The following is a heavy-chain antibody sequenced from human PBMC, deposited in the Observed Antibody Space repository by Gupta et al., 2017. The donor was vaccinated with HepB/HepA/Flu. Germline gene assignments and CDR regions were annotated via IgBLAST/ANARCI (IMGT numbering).Heavy chain of an antibody. D-gene: IGHD2-2*01. CDR3: ARDRCPSRHNYYYYGMDV. V-gene: IGHV4-31*03. CDR1: GGSISSGGYY. Sequence: QVQLQESGPGLVKPSQTLSLTCTVPGGSISSGGYYWCWIRQPPGKGLEWIGYIYYSGSTYYNPSLKSRVTISVDTSKNQFSLKLSSVTAADTAVYYCARDRCPSRHNYYYYGMDVWGQGTTVTVSS. CDR2: IYYSGST. J-gene: IGHJ6*02.